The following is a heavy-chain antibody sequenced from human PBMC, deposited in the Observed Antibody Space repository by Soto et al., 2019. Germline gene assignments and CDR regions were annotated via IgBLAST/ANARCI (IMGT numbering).Heavy chain of an antibody. V-gene: IGHV3-21*01. J-gene: IGHJ4*02. D-gene: IGHD5-12*01. CDR2: ISSSSSYI. CDR3: ARDLGYSGFL. CDR1: GFTFSSYS. Sequence: SCXXSGFTFSSYSLNWVRQAPGKGLEWVSSISSSSSYIYYADSVKGRFTISRDNAKNSLYLQMNSLRAEDTAVYYCARDLGYSGFLWGQGTLVTVSS.